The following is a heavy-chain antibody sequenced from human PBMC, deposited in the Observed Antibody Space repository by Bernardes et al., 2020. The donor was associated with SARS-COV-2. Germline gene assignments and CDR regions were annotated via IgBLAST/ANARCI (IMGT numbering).Heavy chain of an antibody. J-gene: IGHJ6*02. CDR3: ARENSGSYRGGYYYYGLDV. CDR2: VSTSGSTI. D-gene: IGHD1-26*01. Sequence: GGSLRLSCAASGFTFSIYYMNWVRQAPGKGLEWLSCVSTSGSTIYFADSVKGRFTISRDNANNSLYLQMNSLRAEDTAVYYCARENSGSYRGGYYYYGLDVWGQGTTVTVSS. V-gene: IGHV3-48*01. CDR1: GFTFSIYY.